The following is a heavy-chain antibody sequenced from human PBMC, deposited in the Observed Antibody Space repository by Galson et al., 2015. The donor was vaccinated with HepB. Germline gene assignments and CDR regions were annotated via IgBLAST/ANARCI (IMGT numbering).Heavy chain of an antibody. CDR2: IYYSGST. J-gene: IGHJ2*01. CDR1: GGSISSYY. V-gene: IGHV4-59*08. CDR3: AKTPAALGWYFDL. Sequence: SETLSLTCTVSGGSISSYYWSWIRQPPGKGLEWIGYIYYSGSTNYNPSLKSRVTISVDTSKNQFSLKLSSVTAADTAVYYCAKTPAALGWYFDLWGRGTLVTVSS. D-gene: IGHD3-16*01.